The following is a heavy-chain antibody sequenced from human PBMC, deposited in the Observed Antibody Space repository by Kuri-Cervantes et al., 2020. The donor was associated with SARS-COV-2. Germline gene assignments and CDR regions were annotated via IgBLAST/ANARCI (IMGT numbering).Heavy chain of an antibody. J-gene: IGHJ3*02. CDR1: GFTFDDYA. CDR3: ARAVHIGVFDI. D-gene: IGHD2-21*01. V-gene: IGHV3-13*05. Sequence: WGSLRLSCAASGFTFDDYAMHWVRQATGQGLEWFSAIGTTGDPYYPGSVKGRFTISRENAQNSLYLQMNSLRDGYTAVYYCARAVHIGVFDIWGQGTMVTVSS. CDR2: IGTTGDP.